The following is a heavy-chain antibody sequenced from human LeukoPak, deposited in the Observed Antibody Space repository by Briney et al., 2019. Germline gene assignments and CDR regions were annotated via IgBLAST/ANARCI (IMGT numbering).Heavy chain of an antibody. CDR1: GFTFSSYA. CDR2: ISYDGSNK. CDR3: AKDLGLPGYMDV. J-gene: IGHJ6*03. Sequence: GGSLRLSCAASGFTFSSYAMHWVRQAPGKGLEWVAVISYDGSNKYYADSVKGRFTISRDNSKNTLYLQMNSLRAEDTAVYYCAKDLGLPGYMDVWGKGTTVTISS. D-gene: IGHD3-10*01. V-gene: IGHV3-30*04.